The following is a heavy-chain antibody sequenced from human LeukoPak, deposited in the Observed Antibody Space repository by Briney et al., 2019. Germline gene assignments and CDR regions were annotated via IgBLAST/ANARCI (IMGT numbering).Heavy chain of an antibody. Sequence: GALVKVSCKASGGTFSSYAISWVRQAPGQGLEWMGMIIHILGIANYAQKFQGRVTITADKSTSTAYMELSSLRSEDTAVYYCARANHSSSWYGGTDYFDYWGQGTLVTVSS. CDR1: GGTFSSYA. CDR3: ARANHSSSWYGGTDYFDY. J-gene: IGHJ4*02. CDR2: IIHILGIA. D-gene: IGHD6-13*01. V-gene: IGHV1-69*04.